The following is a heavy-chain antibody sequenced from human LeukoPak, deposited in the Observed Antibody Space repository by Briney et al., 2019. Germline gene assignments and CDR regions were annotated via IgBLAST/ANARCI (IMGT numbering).Heavy chain of an antibody. D-gene: IGHD6-19*01. J-gene: IGHJ4*02. V-gene: IGHV4-59*01. CDR3: ASRIAVDGYFDY. Sequence: SETLSLTCTVSGGSISSYYWSWIRQPPGKGLEWIGYIYYSGSTNYNPSLKSRVTISVDTSKNQFSLKLSSVTAADTAVYHCASRIAVDGYFDYWGQGTLVTVSS. CDR1: GGSISSYY. CDR2: IYYSGST.